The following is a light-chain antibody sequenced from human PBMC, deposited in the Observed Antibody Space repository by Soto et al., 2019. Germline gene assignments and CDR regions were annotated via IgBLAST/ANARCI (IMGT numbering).Light chain of an antibody. J-gene: IGLJ2*01. CDR2: TNS. CDR3: QSNDSSLSVV. V-gene: IGLV1-40*01. Sequence: QSVLTQSPSVSGAPGQRVTISCTGSSSNIGAGYDVHWYQQLPGTAPKLLIYTNSNRPSGVPDRFSGSKSGTSASLAITGLQAEDEADYYCQSNDSSLSVVFGGGTKLTVL. CDR1: SSNIGAGYD.